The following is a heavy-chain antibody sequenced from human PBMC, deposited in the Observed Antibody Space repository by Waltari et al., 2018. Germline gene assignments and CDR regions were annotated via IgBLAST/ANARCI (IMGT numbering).Heavy chain of an antibody. CDR2: IYSGGVT. D-gene: IGHD1-1*01. CDR3: ARGTSQLFYGLDI. CDR1: GLSVNDNY. Sequence: EVQLAEPGGGLIQPGGSLRLSCAASGLSVNDNYMTWVRQAPGKGLQWVSLIYSGGVTYYADFVQGRFTISRDKYKNTLYLQMNSLRAEDSAVYYCARGTSQLFYGLDIWGQGTTVTVSS. V-gene: IGHV3-53*01. J-gene: IGHJ6*02.